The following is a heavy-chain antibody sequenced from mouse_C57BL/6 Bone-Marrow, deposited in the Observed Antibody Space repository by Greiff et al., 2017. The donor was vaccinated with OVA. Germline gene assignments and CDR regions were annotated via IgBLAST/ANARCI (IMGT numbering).Heavy chain of an antibody. D-gene: IGHD1-1*01. Sequence: EVTLVESGEGLVKPGGSLKLSCAASGFTFSSYAMSWVRQTPEKRLEWVAYISSGGDYIYYADTVKGRFTISRDNARNTLYLQMSSLKSEDTAMYYCTSAYYYYYFDYWGQGTTLTVSS. CDR2: ISSGGDYI. CDR3: TSAYYYYYFDY. J-gene: IGHJ2*01. V-gene: IGHV5-9-1*02. CDR1: GFTFSSYA.